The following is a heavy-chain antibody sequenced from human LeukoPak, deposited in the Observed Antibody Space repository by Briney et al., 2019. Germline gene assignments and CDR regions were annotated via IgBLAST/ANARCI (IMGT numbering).Heavy chain of an antibody. CDR3: ARGQAYCSSTSCYFRGFPRWFDP. D-gene: IGHD2-2*01. CDR1: GGSFSGYC. Sequence: SETLSLTCAVYGGSFSGYCWSWIRQPPGKGLEWIGEINHSGSTNYNPSLKSRVTISVDTSKNQFSLKLSSVTAADTAVYYCARGQAYCSSTSCYFRGFPRWFDPWGQGTLVTVSS. J-gene: IGHJ5*02. V-gene: IGHV4-34*01. CDR2: INHSGST.